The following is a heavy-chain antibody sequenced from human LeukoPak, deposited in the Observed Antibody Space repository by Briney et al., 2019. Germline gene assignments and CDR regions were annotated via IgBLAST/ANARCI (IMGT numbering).Heavy chain of an antibody. J-gene: IGHJ4*02. D-gene: IGHD6-13*01. CDR3: ARADEAAASPDY. V-gene: IGHV3-21*01. CDR2: ISSSSSSYI. Sequence: GGSLRLYCPASGFTFSSYSMNWVRQAPGKGLRWVSSISSSSSSYIYYADSVEGRFTISRDNAKNSLYLQMYSLSAEDTAVYYCARADEAAASPDYWGQGTLVTVCS. CDR1: GFTFSSYS.